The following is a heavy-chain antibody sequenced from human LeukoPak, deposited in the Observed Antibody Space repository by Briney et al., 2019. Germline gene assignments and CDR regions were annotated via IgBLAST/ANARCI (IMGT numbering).Heavy chain of an antibody. D-gene: IGHD3-3*01. J-gene: IGHJ5*02. CDR2: IYHSGST. CDR3: ARAIFGVVSRYNWFDP. Sequence: SETLSLTCTVSGGSISSSSYYWGWIRQPPGKGLEWIGYIYHSGSTYYNPSLKSRVTISVDRSKNQFSLKLSSVTAADTAVYYCARAIFGVVSRYNWFDPWGQGTLVTVSS. V-gene: IGHV4-39*07. CDR1: GGSISSSSYY.